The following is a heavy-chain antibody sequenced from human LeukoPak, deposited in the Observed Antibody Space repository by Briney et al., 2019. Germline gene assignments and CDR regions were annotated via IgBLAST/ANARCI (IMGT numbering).Heavy chain of an antibody. CDR1: GDSISGINYH. CDR3: AREPDA. Sequence: PPETLSLTCTVSGDSISGINYHWGWIRQPPGKGLEWLGTVHHTGRAFYNPSLRGRTTVSVDTSKNQFSLKLTSVTAADTAVYYCAREPDAWGQGTLVTVSS. J-gene: IGHJ5*02. V-gene: IGHV4-39*07. CDR2: VHHTGRA.